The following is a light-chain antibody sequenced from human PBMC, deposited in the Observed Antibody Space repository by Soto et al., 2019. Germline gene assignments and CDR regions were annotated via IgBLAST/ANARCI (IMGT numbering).Light chain of an antibody. CDR1: QGIGDT. CDR2: GAS. V-gene: IGKV3-15*01. CDR3: QQYGSSVT. Sequence: VKRQSLATLSVCPGEDANLSCRASQGIGDTLAWYQHKPGQTPRLLISGASTRATGIPARFSGSGSGTDFTLTITRLEPEDSALYYCQQYGSSVTLGGGTKVDI. J-gene: IGKJ4*02.